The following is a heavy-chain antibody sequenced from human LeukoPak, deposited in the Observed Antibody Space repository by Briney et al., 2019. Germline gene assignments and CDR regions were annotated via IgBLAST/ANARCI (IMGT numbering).Heavy chain of an antibody. CDR2: INHSGST. Sequence: PSETLSLTCAVYGGSFSGYYWSWIRQPPGKGLEWIGEINHSGSTNYNPSLKSRVTISVDTSKNQFSLKVSPVTAADTAVYYCARYYYYYYYMDVWGKGTTVTISS. CDR3: ARYYYYYYYMDV. CDR1: GGSFSGYY. V-gene: IGHV4-34*01. J-gene: IGHJ6*03.